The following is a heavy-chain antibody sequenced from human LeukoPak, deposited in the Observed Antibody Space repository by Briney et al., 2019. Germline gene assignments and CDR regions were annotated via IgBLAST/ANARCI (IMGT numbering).Heavy chain of an antibody. V-gene: IGHV1-69*04. D-gene: IGHD1-26*01. CDR3: ARDRDSGSYLGDDY. CDR2: IIPILGIA. Sequence: ASVKVSCKASGGTFSSYAISWVRQAPGQGLEWMGRIIPILGIANYAQKFQGRVTITADKSTSTAYMELSSLRSEDTAVYYCARDRDSGSYLGDDYWGQGTLVTVSS. J-gene: IGHJ4*02. CDR1: GGTFSSYA.